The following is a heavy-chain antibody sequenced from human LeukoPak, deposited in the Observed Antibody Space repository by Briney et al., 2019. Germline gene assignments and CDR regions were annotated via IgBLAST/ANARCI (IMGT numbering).Heavy chain of an antibody. CDR2: LSGSGDIT. D-gene: IGHD1-1*01. CDR1: GFTFSNYA. CDR3: AKDTAPMNDVNPDY. V-gene: IGHV3-23*01. Sequence: GGSLRLSCAASGFTFSNYAMSWVRQAPGKGLEWVSALSGSGDITYYADSVKGRFTISRDNSKNTLYLQMASLRGEDTAVYYCAKDTAPMNDVNPDYWGQGTLVTVSS. J-gene: IGHJ4*02.